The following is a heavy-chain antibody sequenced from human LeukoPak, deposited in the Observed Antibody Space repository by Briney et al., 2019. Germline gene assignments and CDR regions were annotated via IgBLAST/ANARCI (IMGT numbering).Heavy chain of an antibody. V-gene: IGHV4-34*01. CDR2: INHSGST. D-gene: IGHD6-13*01. Sequence: PSETLSLTCTVSGGSISSYYWSWIRQPPGKGLEWIGEINHSGSTNYNPSLKSRVTISVDTSKNQFSLRLSSVTAADTAVYYCARGSGTSWYSRLNLDYWGQGTLVTVSS. CDR3: ARGSGTSWYSRLNLDY. J-gene: IGHJ4*02. CDR1: GGSISSYY.